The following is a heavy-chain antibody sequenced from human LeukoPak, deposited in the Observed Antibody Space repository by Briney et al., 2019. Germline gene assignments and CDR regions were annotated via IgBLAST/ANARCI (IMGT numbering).Heavy chain of an antibody. Sequence: PSQTLSLTCTVSGGSISSGGYYWSWIRQHPGKGLEWIGYIYYSGSTYYNPSLKSRVTISVDTSKNQFCLKLSSVTAADTAVYCCARWSVVAHDYWGQGTLVTVSS. CDR3: ARWSVVAHDY. CDR1: GGSISSGGYY. V-gene: IGHV4-31*03. CDR2: IYYSGST. D-gene: IGHD2-15*01. J-gene: IGHJ4*02.